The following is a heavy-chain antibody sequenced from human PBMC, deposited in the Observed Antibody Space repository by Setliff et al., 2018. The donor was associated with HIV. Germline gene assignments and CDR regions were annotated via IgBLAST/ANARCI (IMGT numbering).Heavy chain of an antibody. CDR2: IKPDGSDK. CDR3: ARVVGYSGYDFGYMDV. D-gene: IGHD5-12*01. CDR1: GFTFSSYW. Sequence: PGGSLRLSCAASGFTFSSYWMSWVRHAPGRGVEWVANIKPDGSDKYYADSVKGRFTISRDNAKNSLYLQMNSLRAEDTAVYYCARVVGYSGYDFGYMDVWGKGTTVTVSS. J-gene: IGHJ6*03. V-gene: IGHV3-7*01.